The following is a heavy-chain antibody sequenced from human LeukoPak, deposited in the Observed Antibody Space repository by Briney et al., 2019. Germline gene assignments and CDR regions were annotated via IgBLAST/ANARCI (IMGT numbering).Heavy chain of an antibody. D-gene: IGHD5-12*01. Sequence: ASVKVSCKASGYTFTGYYMHWVRQAPGQGLEWMGWINPNSGGTNYAQKFQGRVTMTRDTSISTAYMELSSLRSEDTAVYYCARNGYSAYYYYYMDVWGKGTTVTVSS. CDR2: INPNSGGT. CDR3: ARNGYSAYYYYYMDV. CDR1: GYTFTGYY. V-gene: IGHV1-2*02. J-gene: IGHJ6*03.